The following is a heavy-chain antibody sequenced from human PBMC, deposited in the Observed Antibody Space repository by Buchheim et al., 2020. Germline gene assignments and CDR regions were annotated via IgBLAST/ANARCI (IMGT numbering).Heavy chain of an antibody. CDR1: GYTFTSYY. D-gene: IGHD2-21*02. J-gene: IGHJ6*02. Sequence: QVQLVQSGAEVKKPGASVKVSCKASGYTFTSYYMHWVRQAPGQGLEWMGKINPSGGSTSYAQKFQGRVTMTRDTSTGTPDMELSSLRSEDTAVYYCAREAEEHIVVVTAIRAMDVWGQGTT. CDR3: AREAEEHIVVVTAIRAMDV. CDR2: INPSGGST. V-gene: IGHV1-46*01.